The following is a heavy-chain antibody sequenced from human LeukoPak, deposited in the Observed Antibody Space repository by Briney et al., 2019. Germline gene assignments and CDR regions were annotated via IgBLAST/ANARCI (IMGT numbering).Heavy chain of an antibody. CDR1: GFSFSSFW. Sequence: GGSLRLSCAASGFSFSSFWMHWVRQVPGKGLLWVSGINSDGRTTGYADSVKGRFTISRDNAKNTVDLQMNSLKTEDTAVYYCTRGEWELLYYFDYWGQGTLVTVSS. CDR3: TRGEWELLYYFDY. D-gene: IGHD1-26*01. V-gene: IGHV3-74*01. J-gene: IGHJ4*02. CDR2: INSDGRTT.